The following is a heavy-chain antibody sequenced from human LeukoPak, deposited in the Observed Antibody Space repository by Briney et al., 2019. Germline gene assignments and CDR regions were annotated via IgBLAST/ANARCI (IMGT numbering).Heavy chain of an antibody. CDR2: ISAYNGNT. Sequence: ASVKVSCKASGYTFTSYGISWVRQAPGQGLEWMGWISAYNGNTNYAQKLQDRVTMTTDTSTSTAYMELRSLRSDDTAVYYCARDPSSIVGATDNWFDPWGQGTLVTVSS. CDR3: ARDPSSIVGATDNWFDP. V-gene: IGHV1-18*01. D-gene: IGHD1-26*01. CDR1: GYTFTSYG. J-gene: IGHJ5*02.